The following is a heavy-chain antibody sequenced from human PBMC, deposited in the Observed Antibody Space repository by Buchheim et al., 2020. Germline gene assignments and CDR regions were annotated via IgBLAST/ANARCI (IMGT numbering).Heavy chain of an antibody. V-gene: IGHV3-30*03. CDR3: VRDETYSSGWYAVGL. CDR2: ISSDGHNQ. J-gene: IGHJ1*01. D-gene: IGHD6-19*01. CDR1: GFTFSIYG. Sequence: QVQLVESGGGVVQPGRPLRLSCVGSGFTFSIYGIHWVRRAPGKGLEWVSAISSDGHNQYYVDSVKGRFTISRDDSKNTLYLQMNSLRDEDTAVYYCVRDETYSSGWYAVGLWGQGTL.